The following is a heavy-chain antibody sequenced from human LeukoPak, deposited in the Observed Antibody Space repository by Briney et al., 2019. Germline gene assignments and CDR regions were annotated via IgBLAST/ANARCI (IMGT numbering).Heavy chain of an antibody. CDR3: TRHADLVDTAMGGMTD. CDR1: GFTFSSYG. Sequence: GGSLRLSCAASGFTFSSYGMSWVRQAPGKGLEWVGRIRSKANSYATAYAASVKGRFTISRDDSKNTAYLQMNSLKTEDAAVYYCTRHADLVDTAMGGMTDWGQGTLVTVSS. D-gene: IGHD5-18*01. V-gene: IGHV3-73*01. CDR2: IRSKANSYAT. J-gene: IGHJ4*02.